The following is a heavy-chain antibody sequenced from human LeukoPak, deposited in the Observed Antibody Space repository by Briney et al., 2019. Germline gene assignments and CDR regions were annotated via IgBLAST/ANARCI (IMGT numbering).Heavy chain of an antibody. Sequence: PSETLSLTCTVSGGSISSGGYYWSWIRQHPGKGLEWIGYIYYSGSTYYNPSLKSRVTISVDTSKNQFSLKLGSVTAADTAVYYCARSDGDYHWYFDLWGRGTLVTVSS. V-gene: IGHV4-31*03. D-gene: IGHD4-17*01. CDR2: IYYSGST. CDR3: ARSDGDYHWYFDL. J-gene: IGHJ2*01. CDR1: GGSISSGGYY.